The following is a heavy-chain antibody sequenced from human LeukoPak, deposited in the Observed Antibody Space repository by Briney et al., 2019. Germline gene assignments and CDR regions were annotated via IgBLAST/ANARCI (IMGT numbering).Heavy chain of an antibody. V-gene: IGHV4-34*01. Sequence: SETLSLTCAVYGGSFSGYYWSWIRQPLGKGLEWIGEINHSGSTNYNPSLKSRVTISVDTSKNQFSLKLSSVTAADTAVYYCARAPITIFSRDHLFDYWGQGTLVTVSS. CDR2: INHSGST. CDR3: ARAPITIFSRDHLFDY. CDR1: GGSFSGYY. J-gene: IGHJ4*02. D-gene: IGHD3-9*01.